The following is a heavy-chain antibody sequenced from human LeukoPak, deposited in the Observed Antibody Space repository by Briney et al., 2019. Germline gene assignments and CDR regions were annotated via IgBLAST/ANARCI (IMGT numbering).Heavy chain of an antibody. J-gene: IGHJ5*02. CDR2: ISSSGSTI. V-gene: IGHV3-11*01. CDR1: GFTFSDYY. Sequence: PGGSLRLSCAASGFTFSDYYMSWIRQAPGKGLEWVSYISSSGSTIYYADSVKGRFTISRDNSKNTLYLQMNSLRAEDTAVYYCASYDFWSGYYPWGQGTLVTVSS. D-gene: IGHD3-3*01. CDR3: ASYDFWSGYYP.